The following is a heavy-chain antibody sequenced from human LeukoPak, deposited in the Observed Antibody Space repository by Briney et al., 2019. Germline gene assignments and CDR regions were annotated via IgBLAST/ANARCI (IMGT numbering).Heavy chain of an antibody. CDR3: ARVYSYGFRDAFDI. CDR2: IYYSGST. J-gene: IGHJ3*02. Sequence: PSETLSLTCAVYGGSFSGYYWSWIRQPPGKGLEWIGYIYYSGSTNYNPSLKSRVTISVDTSKNQFSLKLSSVTAADTAVYYCARVYSYGFRDAFDIWGQGTMVTVSS. D-gene: IGHD5-18*01. CDR1: GGSFSGYY. V-gene: IGHV4-59*01.